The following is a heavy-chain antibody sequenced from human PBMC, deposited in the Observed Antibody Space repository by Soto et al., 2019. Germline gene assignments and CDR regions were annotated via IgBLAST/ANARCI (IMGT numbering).Heavy chain of an antibody. CDR2: ISYDGSNK. Sequence: QPGGSLRLSCAASGFTFSSYAIHWVRQAPGKGLEWVAVISYDGSNKYYADSVKGRFTISRDNSKNTLYLQMNSLRAEDTAVYYCAKDQAIYGSGSYYNGWYYGMDVWGQGTTVTVSS. V-gene: IGHV3-30*04. CDR1: GFTFSSYA. D-gene: IGHD3-10*01. J-gene: IGHJ6*02. CDR3: AKDQAIYGSGSYYNGWYYGMDV.